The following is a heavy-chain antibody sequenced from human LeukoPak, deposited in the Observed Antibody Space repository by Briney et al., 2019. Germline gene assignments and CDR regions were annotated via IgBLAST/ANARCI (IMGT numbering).Heavy chain of an antibody. J-gene: IGHJ4*02. CDR3: ARVSQWLFYSFDY. CDR2: IYYSGST. Sequence: SETLSLTCTVSGGSISSYYWSWIRQPPGKGLEWIGYIYYSGSTNYNPSLKSRVTISVDTSKNQFSLKLSSVTAADTAVYYCARVSQWLFYSFDYWGQGTLVTVSS. V-gene: IGHV4-59*01. CDR1: GGSISSYY. D-gene: IGHD3-3*01.